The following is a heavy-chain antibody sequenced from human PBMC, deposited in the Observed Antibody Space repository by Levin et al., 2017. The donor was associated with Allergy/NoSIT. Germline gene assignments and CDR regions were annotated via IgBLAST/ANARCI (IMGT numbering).Heavy chain of an antibody. CDR2: IKEDGSEK. CDR1: GFTFNNFW. J-gene: IGHJ3*01. CDR3: ARDRNYYGSGSYYRVAFDV. Sequence: SGGSLRLSCAASGFTFNNFWMSWVRQAPGKGLEWVANIKEDGSEKYYVDSVKGRFTISRDSANNSLFLQMSRLRAEDTAVYYCARDRNYYGSGSYYRVAFDVWGQGTMVTVSS. V-gene: IGHV3-7*04. D-gene: IGHD3-10*01.